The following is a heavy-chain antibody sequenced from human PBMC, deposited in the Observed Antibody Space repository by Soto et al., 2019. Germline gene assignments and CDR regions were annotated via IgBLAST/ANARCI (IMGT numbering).Heavy chain of an antibody. CDR3: AHRRVAYGMDV. J-gene: IGHJ6*02. CDR2: IYWDDDK. Sequence: KESGPTLVKPTQTLTLTCTFSGFSLSTSGVGVGWIRQPPGKALEWLAVIYWDDDKYYTPSLKSRLTITKDTSKNQVVLTMTNMDPVDTATYYCAHRRVAYGMDVWGQGTTVTVSS. V-gene: IGHV2-5*02. CDR1: GFSLSTSGVG.